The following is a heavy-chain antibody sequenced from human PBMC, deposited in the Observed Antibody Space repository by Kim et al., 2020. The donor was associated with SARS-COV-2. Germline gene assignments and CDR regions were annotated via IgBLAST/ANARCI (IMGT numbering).Heavy chain of an antibody. Sequence: SETLSLTCTVSGGSISSGGYYWSWIRQHPGKGLEWIGYIYYSGSTYYNPSLKSRVTISVDTSKNEFSLKLSSVTAADTAVYYCARVQGVTMIVVPSAFDIWGQGTMVTVSS. D-gene: IGHD3-22*01. CDR1: GGSISSGGYY. J-gene: IGHJ3*02. CDR2: IYYSGST. V-gene: IGHV4-31*03. CDR3: ARVQGVTMIVVPSAFDI.